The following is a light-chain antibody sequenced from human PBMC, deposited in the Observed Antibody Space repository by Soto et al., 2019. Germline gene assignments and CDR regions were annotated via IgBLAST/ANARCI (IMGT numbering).Light chain of an antibody. Sequence: QLVLTQSPSASASLGASVKFTCTLSSGHSSYAIAWHQQQPEKGPPFLMKLNSDGSHNKGDGIPDRISGSSPGAEGYPTISRPQAEEEGDYYCQTLVGTGLSVVFGGGTKLTVL. CDR1: SGHSSYA. CDR2: LNSDGSH. J-gene: IGLJ2*01. CDR3: QTLVGTGLSVV. V-gene: IGLV4-69*01.